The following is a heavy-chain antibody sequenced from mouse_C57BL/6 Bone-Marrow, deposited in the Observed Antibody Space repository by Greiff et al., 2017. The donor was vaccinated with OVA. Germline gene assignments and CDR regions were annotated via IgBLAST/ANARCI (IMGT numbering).Heavy chain of an antibody. D-gene: IGHD3-2*02. CDR2: IYPGSGST. Sequence: VKLQQSGAELVKPGASVKMSCKASGYTFTSYWITWVKQRPGQGLEWIGDIYPGSGSTNYNEKFKSKATLTVDTSSSTAYMQLSSLTSEDSAVYYCARRQLRRGYFDYWGQGTTLTVSS. V-gene: IGHV1-55*01. J-gene: IGHJ2*01. CDR3: ARRQLRRGYFDY. CDR1: GYTFTSYW.